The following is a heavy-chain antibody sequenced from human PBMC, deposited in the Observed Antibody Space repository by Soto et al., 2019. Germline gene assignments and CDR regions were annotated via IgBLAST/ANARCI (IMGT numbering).Heavy chain of an antibody. Sequence: EVQLLESGGGLVQPGGSLRLSCAASGFTFTTYTMSWVRQAPGKGLEWVSVISGSGGRPSYADSVQGRFIISRDNPKSTLNLLMNSLRAEDTAMYYCAKARIYTTDCYVPDSWGQGTLVTVSS. CDR1: GFTFTTYT. CDR2: ISGSGGRP. CDR3: AKARIYTTDCYVPDS. D-gene: IGHD2-21*02. J-gene: IGHJ5*01. V-gene: IGHV3-23*01.